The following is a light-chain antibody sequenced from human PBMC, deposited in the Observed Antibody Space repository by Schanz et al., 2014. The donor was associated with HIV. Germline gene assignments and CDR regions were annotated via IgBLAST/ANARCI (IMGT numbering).Light chain of an antibody. J-gene: IGKJ3*01. CDR3: QSYAGS. Sequence: VLTQSPGTLSLSPGEGAALSCRASQSVRSTHLAWYQQRPGQAPRLLIYATSSRATGVPDRFSGSGSGTDFTLTINRLEPEDFAVYYCQSYAGSFGPGTKVD. V-gene: IGKV3-20*01. CDR1: QSVRSTH. CDR2: ATS.